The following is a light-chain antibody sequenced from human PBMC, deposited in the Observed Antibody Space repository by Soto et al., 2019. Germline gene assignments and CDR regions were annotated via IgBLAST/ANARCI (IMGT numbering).Light chain of an antibody. V-gene: IGKV1-9*01. CDR3: QQLRSYPLT. CDR1: QDISGS. Sequence: DIQLTQSPSFLSASVGDRVTITCRASQDISGSLAWYQQKPGKAPKVLIYDASTLQSGVPSRFSGSGSGTGFTLTVNGLQPEDFATYYCQQLRSYPLTFGGGTTVEIK. CDR2: DAS. J-gene: IGKJ4*01.